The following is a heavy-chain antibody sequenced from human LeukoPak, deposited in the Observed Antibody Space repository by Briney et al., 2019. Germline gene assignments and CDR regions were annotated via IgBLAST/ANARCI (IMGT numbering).Heavy chain of an antibody. D-gene: IGHD3-3*01. CDR3: AKDPDDFWSGEPLTNLENDRFDP. CDR2: ISGSGGST. J-gene: IGHJ5*02. Sequence: GGSLRLSCAASGFTFSSYAMSWVRQAPGKGLEWVSAISGSGGSTYYADSVKGRFTISRDNSKNTLYLQMNSLRAEDTAVYYCAKDPDDFWSGEPLTNLENDRFDPWGQGTLVTVSS. CDR1: GFTFSSYA. V-gene: IGHV3-23*01.